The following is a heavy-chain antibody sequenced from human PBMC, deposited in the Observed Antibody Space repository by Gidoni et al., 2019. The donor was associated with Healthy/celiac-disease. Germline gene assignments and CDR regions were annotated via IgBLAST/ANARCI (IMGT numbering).Heavy chain of an antibody. CDR2: IRAYNDNT. D-gene: IGHD3-9*01. Sequence: QVQLVQSGAEVKKPGASVKVSCKASGYTFTSYGISWVRQAPGQGLEWMGWIRAYNDNTNYAQKLQGRVTMTTDTSTSTAYMGLRSLRSDDTAVYYWARIRFEKTGVLRYCDWSSLYGMDVWGQGTTVTVSS. V-gene: IGHV1-18*04. CDR1: GYTFTSYG. CDR3: ARIRFEKTGVLRYCDWSSLYGMDV. J-gene: IGHJ6*02.